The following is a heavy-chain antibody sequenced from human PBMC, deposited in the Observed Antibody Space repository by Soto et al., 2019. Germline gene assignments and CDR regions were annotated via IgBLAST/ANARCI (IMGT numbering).Heavy chain of an antibody. D-gene: IGHD5-18*01. V-gene: IGHV3-30*18. CDR1: GFTFSSYG. CDR3: AKGGGLVDTAMVNYYYYGMDV. CDR2: ISYDGSNK. Sequence: GGSLRLSCAASGFTFSSYGMHWVRQAPGKGLEWVAVISYDGSNKYYADSVKGRFTISRDNSKNTLYLQMNSLRAEDTAVYYCAKGGGLVDTAMVNYYYYGMDVWGQGTTVTVSS. J-gene: IGHJ6*02.